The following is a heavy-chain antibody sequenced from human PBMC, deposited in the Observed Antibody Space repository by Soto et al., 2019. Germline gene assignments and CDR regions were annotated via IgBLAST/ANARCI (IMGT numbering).Heavy chain of an antibody. Sequence: PSETLSLTCAVYGGSFSGYYWSWIRQPPGKGLEWIGEINHSGSTNYNPSLKSRVTISVDTSKNQFSLKLSSVTAADTAVYYCASTAAAVDHWGQGTLVTVSS. CDR1: GGSFSGYY. CDR3: ASTAAAVDH. D-gene: IGHD6-13*01. V-gene: IGHV4-34*01. CDR2: INHSGST. J-gene: IGHJ4*02.